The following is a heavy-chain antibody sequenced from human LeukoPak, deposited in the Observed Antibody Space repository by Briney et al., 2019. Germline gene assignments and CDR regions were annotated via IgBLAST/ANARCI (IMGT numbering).Heavy chain of an antibody. D-gene: IGHD2-2*02. Sequence: GGSLRLSCAASGFTFSDYYMSWIRQAPGKGLEWVAVISYDGSNKYYADSVKGRFTISRDNSKNTLYLQMNSLRAEDTAVYYCASGYCSSTSCYRGVGYWGQGTLVTVSS. CDR3: ASGYCSSTSCYRGVGY. V-gene: IGHV3-30-3*01. CDR1: GFTFSDYY. CDR2: ISYDGSNK. J-gene: IGHJ4*02.